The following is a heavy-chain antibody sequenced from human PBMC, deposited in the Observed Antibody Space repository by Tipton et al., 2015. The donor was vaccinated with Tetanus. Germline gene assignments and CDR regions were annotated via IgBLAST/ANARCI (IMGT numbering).Heavy chain of an antibody. J-gene: IGHJ2*01. D-gene: IGHD7-27*01. CDR2: IYPGDPDT. CDR1: GYKFGIYW. CDR3: ARRLGPLTGDQIWHFDL. V-gene: IGHV5-51*01. Sequence: VQLVQSGAEVKKSGESLKISCSGSGYKFGIYWIAWMRQMPGKGLEWMGIIYPGDPDTRYSPSFEGRVSISVDRFLTTAYLEWRSLKASDTGTYYCARRLGPLTGDQIWHFDLWGRGTPVTVSS.